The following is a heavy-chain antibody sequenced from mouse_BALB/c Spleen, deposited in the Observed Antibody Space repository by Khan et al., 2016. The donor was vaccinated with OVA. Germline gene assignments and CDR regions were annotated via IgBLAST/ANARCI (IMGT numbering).Heavy chain of an antibody. CDR3: AREEALYYFDY. CDR2: IYPGTDNT. Sequence: QVQLKESGAELVRPGASVKLSCKTSGYIFTSYWIHWVKQRPGQGLEWIARIYPGTDNTNYNEKFKDKVTLTADKSSSTAYMQLSSLKSEDSAVYFCAREEALYYFDYWGQGTTLTVSS. CDR1: GYIFTSYW. J-gene: IGHJ2*01. D-gene: IGHD3-2*02. V-gene: IGHV1-76*01.